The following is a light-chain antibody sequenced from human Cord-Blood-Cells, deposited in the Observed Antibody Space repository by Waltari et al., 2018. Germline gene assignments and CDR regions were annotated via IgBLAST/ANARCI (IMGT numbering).Light chain of an antibody. CDR3: CSYAGSVV. CDR1: SSDVGGYNI. J-gene: IGLJ2*01. CDR2: DVS. Sequence: QSALTQPRSVSGSPGQSVTISCTGTSSDVGGYNIVSWYQQHPGKAPKLMIYDVSKRPSGVPDRFSGSKSGNTASLTISGLQAEDEADYYCCSYAGSVVFGGGTKLTVL. V-gene: IGLV2-11*01.